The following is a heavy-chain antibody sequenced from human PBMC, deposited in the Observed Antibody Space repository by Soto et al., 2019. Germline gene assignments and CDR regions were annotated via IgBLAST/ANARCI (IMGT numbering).Heavy chain of an antibody. V-gene: IGHV1-18*01. J-gene: IGHJ5*02. Sequence: GASVKVSCKDSGYTFTSFGISWVRQGPGQGLEWMGWISPNNGDTNYAQKLQGRVTMTTDTSTSTAYMELRSLRSDDTAVYYCARVTIRSPYNWFDPWGQGTLVTVSS. CDR2: ISPNNGDT. CDR3: ARVTIRSPYNWFDP. CDR1: GYTFTSFG. D-gene: IGHD5-12*01.